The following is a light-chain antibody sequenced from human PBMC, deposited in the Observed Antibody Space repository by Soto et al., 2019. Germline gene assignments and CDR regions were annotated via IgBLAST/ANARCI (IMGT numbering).Light chain of an antibody. J-gene: IGKJ2*01. CDR1: QSVSSY. V-gene: IGKV3-11*01. Sequence: EIVLTQSPATLSLSPGERATLSCRASQSVSSYLAWYQQKPGQAPRLLIYDASNRATGIPARFSGSGSGTDFTLTISRLEPEDVAVYYCQQRSNWPPNTFGQGTKLEIK. CDR3: QQRSNWPPNT. CDR2: DAS.